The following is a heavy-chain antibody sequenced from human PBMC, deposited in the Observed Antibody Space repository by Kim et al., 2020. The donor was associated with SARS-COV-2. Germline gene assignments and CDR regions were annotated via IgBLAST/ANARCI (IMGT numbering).Heavy chain of an antibody. D-gene: IGHD6-13*01. V-gene: IGHV3-30*18. CDR3: ANEDGSRSWRIKNYYYGMDV. Sequence: GGSLRLSCAASGFTFSSYGMHWVRQAPGKGLEWVAVISYDGSNKYYADSVKGRFTISRDNSKNTLYLQMNSLRAEDTAVYYCANEDGSRSWRIKNYYYGMDVWGQGTTVTVSS. CDR2: ISYDGSNK. CDR1: GFTFSSYG. J-gene: IGHJ6*02.